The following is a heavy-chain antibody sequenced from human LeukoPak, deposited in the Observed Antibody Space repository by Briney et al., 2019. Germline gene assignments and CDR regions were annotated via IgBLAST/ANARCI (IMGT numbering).Heavy chain of an antibody. Sequence: GGSLRLSCAASGFTFDDYAMHWVRQAPGKGLERVSLISWDGGSTYYADSVKGRFTISRDNSKNSLYLQMNSLRAEDTALYYCAKDAGSSGEFDYWGQGTLVTVSS. V-gene: IGHV3-43D*03. CDR3: AKDAGSSGEFDY. CDR1: GFTFDDYA. J-gene: IGHJ4*02. D-gene: IGHD6-13*01. CDR2: ISWDGGST.